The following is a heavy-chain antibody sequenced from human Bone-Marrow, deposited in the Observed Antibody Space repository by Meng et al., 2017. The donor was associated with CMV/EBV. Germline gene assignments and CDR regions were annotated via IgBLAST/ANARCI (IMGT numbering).Heavy chain of an antibody. J-gene: IGHJ6*02. V-gene: IGHV1-18*01. D-gene: IGHD6-13*01. CDR1: GYTFTSYG. CDR3: ASCCGYSYSTNYYYYGMDV. CDR2: ISAHNGNT. Sequence: ASVKVSCKASGYTFTSYGISWVRQAPGQGLEWMGWISAHNGNTNYAQKLQGRVTMTTDTSTSTAYMELRSLRSDDTAVYYCASCCGYSYSTNYYYYGMDVWGQGTTVTVSS.